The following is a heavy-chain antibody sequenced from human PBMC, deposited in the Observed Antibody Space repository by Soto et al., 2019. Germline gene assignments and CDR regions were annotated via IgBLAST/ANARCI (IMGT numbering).Heavy chain of an antibody. CDR3: AKARNWNALDY. Sequence: QVQLVESGGGVVQPGRSLRLSCAASGFTFSSYGMHWVRQAPGKGLEWAAVISYDGSNKYYADSVKGRFTISRDNSKNTLYLQMNSLRAEDTAVYYCAKARNWNALDYWGQGTLVTVSS. V-gene: IGHV3-30*18. J-gene: IGHJ4*02. CDR1: GFTFSSYG. CDR2: ISYDGSNK. D-gene: IGHD1-1*01.